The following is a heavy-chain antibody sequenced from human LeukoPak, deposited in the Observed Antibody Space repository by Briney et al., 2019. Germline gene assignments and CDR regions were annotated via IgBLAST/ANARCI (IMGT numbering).Heavy chain of an antibody. Sequence: GGSLRLFCAASGLIFCSYSMIWVRQAPGKGLERVSYISSSSSNIQYADSVKGRFTISRENAKKSLYLQMNSMRAEDTAVYYCAREYYYDSSGHPEDAFDIWGQGTMVTVSS. CDR1: GLIFCSYS. V-gene: IGHV3-48*04. CDR3: AREYYYDSSGHPEDAFDI. J-gene: IGHJ3*02. D-gene: IGHD3-22*01. CDR2: ISSSSSNI.